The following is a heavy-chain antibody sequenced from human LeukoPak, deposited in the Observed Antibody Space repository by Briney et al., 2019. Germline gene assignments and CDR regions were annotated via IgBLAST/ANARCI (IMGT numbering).Heavy chain of an antibody. V-gene: IGHV3-30*02. J-gene: IGHJ4*02. D-gene: IGHD3-22*01. CDR2: IRDDGSNK. CDR3: AKGPITMIVVVMTYFDY. CDR1: GFTFSSYG. Sequence: GGSLRLSCAASGFTFSSYGMHWVRQAPGKGLEWVAFIRDDGSNKYYADSVKGRFTISRDNSKNTLYLQMNSLRAEDTAVYYCAKGPITMIVVVMTYFDYWGQGTLVTASS.